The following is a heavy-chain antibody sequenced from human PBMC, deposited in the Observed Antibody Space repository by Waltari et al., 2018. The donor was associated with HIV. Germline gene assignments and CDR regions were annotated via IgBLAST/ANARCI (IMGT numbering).Heavy chain of an antibody. J-gene: IGHJ4*02. Sequence: EVQLVESGGGLVKPGGSLRLSCAASGITSRNAWMSWVRQAPGKGLEWVGRIKSGAEGGTTDYAAAVKGRFTISRDDSKHTLYLQMDSLKTEDTAVYYCTTLWYSYDSTDYWGQGTLVTVSS. CDR1: GITSRNAW. CDR3: TTLWYSYDSTDY. CDR2: IKSGAEGGTT. V-gene: IGHV3-15*01. D-gene: IGHD3-22*01.